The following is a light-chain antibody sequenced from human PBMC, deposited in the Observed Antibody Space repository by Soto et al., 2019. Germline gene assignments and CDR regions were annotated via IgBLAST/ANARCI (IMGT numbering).Light chain of an antibody. CDR2: DAS. CDR3: QQRRTWPPLT. Sequence: EVVLTQSPATLSLSPGERATLSCTASQSISTYLTWYQHKPGQAPRLLIYDASRRAPGIPARFSGSGSGTDFTLTISSLEPEDFAVYYCQQRRTWPPLTFGGGTKVEIK. CDR1: QSISTY. V-gene: IGKV3-11*01. J-gene: IGKJ4*01.